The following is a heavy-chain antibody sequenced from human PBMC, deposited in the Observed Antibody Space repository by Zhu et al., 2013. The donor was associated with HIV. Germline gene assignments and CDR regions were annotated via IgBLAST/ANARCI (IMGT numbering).Heavy chain of an antibody. D-gene: IGHD4-17*01. V-gene: IGHV1-3*01. J-gene: IGHJ6*02. CDR2: INAGNGNT. Sequence: VQLVQSGAEVKKPGASVKVSCKASGYTFTSYAMHWVRQAPGQRLEWMGWINAGNGNTKYSQKFQGRVTITRDTSASTAYMELSSLRSEDTAVYYCARSPSGYGDSYVARYGMDVWGQGTTVTVSS. CDR3: ARSPSGYGDSYVARYGMDV. CDR1: GYTFTSYA.